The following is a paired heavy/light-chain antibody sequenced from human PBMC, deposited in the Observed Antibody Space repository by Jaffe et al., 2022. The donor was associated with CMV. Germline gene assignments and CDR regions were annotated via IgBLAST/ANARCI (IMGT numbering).Light chain of an antibody. Sequence: QSALTQPPSASGSPGQSVTISCTGTFSDVGGYNYVSWYQQHPGKAPKLLIYEVNKRPSGVPDRFSGSKSGETAFLTVSGLQPEDEAAYHCNSYAGNNIVIFGGGTKLTVL. V-gene: IGLV2-8*01. CDR3: NSYAGNNIVI. J-gene: IGLJ2*01. CDR2: EVN. CDR1: FSDVGGYNY.
Heavy chain of an antibody. CDR1: EINFSNYA. Sequence: QVQLVESGGGVVQPGRSLRLSCAASEINFSNYAMHWVRQAPGKGLEWVAVIWYDGSNEYYADSVKGRFTISRDNSKNTLYLQMNNLRVEDTGVYYCARDAWTELWLKGGFDIWGQGTMVTVSS. CDR2: IWYDGSNE. V-gene: IGHV3-33*08. D-gene: IGHD5-18*01. J-gene: IGHJ3*02. CDR3: ARDAWTELWLKGGFDI.